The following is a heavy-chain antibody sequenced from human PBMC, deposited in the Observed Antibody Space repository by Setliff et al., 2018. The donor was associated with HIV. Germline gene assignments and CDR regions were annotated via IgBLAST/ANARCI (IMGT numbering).Heavy chain of an antibody. J-gene: IGHJ4*02. CDR1: GFTVSNDY. Sequence: PGGSLRLSCAASGFTVSNDYMSWVRQAPGRGLEWVSVIHSGGSTYYADSVKGRFIISRDNSKNTLYLQMNSLRAEDTAVYYCAKDLVTTTGPDYWGQGTLVTVSS. D-gene: IGHD1-1*01. CDR2: IHSGGST. V-gene: IGHV3-66*01. CDR3: AKDLVTTTGPDY.